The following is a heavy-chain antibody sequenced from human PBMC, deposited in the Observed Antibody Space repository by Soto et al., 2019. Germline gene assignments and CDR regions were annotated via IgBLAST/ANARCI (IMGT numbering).Heavy chain of an antibody. CDR1: GFSFSSYA. J-gene: IGHJ4*02. Sequence: VQLVESGGGVVQPGRSLRLSCAASGFSFSSYAMHWVRQAPGKGLEWVALISDDGSNKYYADSVKGRFTISRDNSKNTLYLQMNSLRVEDTAVYYCARDLGEASSSHYDYWGQGTLVTVSS. V-gene: IGHV3-30-3*01. CDR2: ISDDGSNK. D-gene: IGHD6-6*01. CDR3: ARDLGEASSSHYDY.